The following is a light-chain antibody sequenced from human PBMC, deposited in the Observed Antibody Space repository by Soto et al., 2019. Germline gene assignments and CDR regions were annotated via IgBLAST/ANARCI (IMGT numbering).Light chain of an antibody. CDR2: AAS. CDR3: QQIYSTPIT. Sequence: DIQMTQSPSSLSASVGDRVTITCRASQSISSYLNWYQQKPGKAPQLLIYAASSLHSGVPSRFSGSGSGTDFTLTISSLQPEDCATYYCQQIYSTPITFVQGTRLEIK. CDR1: QSISSY. J-gene: IGKJ5*01. V-gene: IGKV1-39*01.